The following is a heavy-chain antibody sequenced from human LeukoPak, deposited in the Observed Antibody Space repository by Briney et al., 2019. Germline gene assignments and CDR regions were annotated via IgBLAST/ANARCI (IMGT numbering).Heavy chain of an antibody. D-gene: IGHD3-22*01. V-gene: IGHV3-74*01. CDR2: INSDGSTT. Sequence: GWCLRLSCAASGFTFSGYWMQWVRQAPGKGLVWVSRINSDGSTTSYADSVKGRFTISRDNAKNTLYLQMNSLRAEDTAVYYCARGYYYDSSGTLDYWGQGTLVTVSS. CDR1: GFTFSGYW. J-gene: IGHJ4*02. CDR3: ARGYYYDSSGTLDY.